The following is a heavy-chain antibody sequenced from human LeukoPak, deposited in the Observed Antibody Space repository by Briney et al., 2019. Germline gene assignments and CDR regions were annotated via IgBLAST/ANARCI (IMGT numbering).Heavy chain of an antibody. J-gene: IGHJ2*01. V-gene: IGHV3-7*01. D-gene: IGHD3-10*01. CDR2: IKQGGGEK. Sequence: PGGSLRLSCAASGFTFSSYWMSWVRQAPGKGLEWLANIKQGGGEKFYVDSVKGRFTISRDYAKSSVYLQMNSLTADDTAVYYCARDAFRARYFDLWGRGTLVTVSS. CDR3: ARDAFRARYFDL. CDR1: GFTFSSYW.